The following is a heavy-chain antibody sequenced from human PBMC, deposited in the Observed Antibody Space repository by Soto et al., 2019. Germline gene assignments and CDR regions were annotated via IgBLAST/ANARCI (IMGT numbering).Heavy chain of an antibody. CDR2: ISGSGGST. Sequence: ESGGGLVQPGGSLRLSCAASGFTFSSYAMSWVRQAPGKGLEWVSAISGSGGSTYYADSVKGRFTISRDNSKNTLYLQMNSLRAEDTAAYYCAKDREGYCTNGVCYDAFHIWGQGTMVTVSS. V-gene: IGHV3-23*01. J-gene: IGHJ3*02. D-gene: IGHD2-8*01. CDR3: AKDREGYCTNGVCYDAFHI. CDR1: GFTFSSYA.